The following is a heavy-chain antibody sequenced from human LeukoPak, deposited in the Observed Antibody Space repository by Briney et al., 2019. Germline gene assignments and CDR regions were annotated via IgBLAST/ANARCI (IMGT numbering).Heavy chain of an antibody. Sequence: GGSLTLSCSAYGFTFSSFAMHWLRQAPGKGLEYVSGINDNGGTTHYGDSVKGILTISRDNSKNTLYLQMSSLRAEDTAVYCCVKDLSGTYSFDYWGQGTLVTVSS. V-gene: IGHV3-64D*06. D-gene: IGHD1-26*01. CDR3: VKDLSGTYSFDY. CDR2: INDNGGTT. J-gene: IGHJ4*02. CDR1: GFTFSSFA.